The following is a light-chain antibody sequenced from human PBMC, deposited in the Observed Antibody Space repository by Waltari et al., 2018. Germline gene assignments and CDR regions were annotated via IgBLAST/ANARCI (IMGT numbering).Light chain of an antibody. CDR2: EVT. Sequence: QSALTQPASVSGSPGQSITISCTGTSSDVGGYNYVSWYQQYPGKAPKLMIYEVTNRPSGVSDRFSGSKSRYTAALTISGLQAEDEADYYCSSYSGTPWGHVFGTGTKVTVL. CDR1: SSDVGGYNY. J-gene: IGLJ1*01. V-gene: IGLV2-14*01. CDR3: SSYSGTPWGHV.